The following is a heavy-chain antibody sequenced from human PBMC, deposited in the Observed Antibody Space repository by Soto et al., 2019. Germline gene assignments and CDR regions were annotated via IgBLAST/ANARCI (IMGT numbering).Heavy chain of an antibody. CDR1: GYTFTGYY. V-gene: IGHV1-2*04. J-gene: IGHJ3*02. Sequence: ASVKVSCKASGYTFTGYYMHWVRQAPGQGLERMGWINPNSGGTNYAQKFQGWVTMTRDTSISTAYMEWSRLRSDDTAVYYCARVLHPIYGNTEYDISGYDAFDIWGQGTMFTV. D-gene: IGHD3-22*01. CDR2: INPNSGGT. CDR3: ARVLHPIYGNTEYDISGYDAFDI.